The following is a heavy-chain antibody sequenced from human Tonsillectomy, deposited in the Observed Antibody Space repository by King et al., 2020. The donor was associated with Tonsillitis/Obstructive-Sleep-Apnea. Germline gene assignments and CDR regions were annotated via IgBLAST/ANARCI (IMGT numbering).Heavy chain of an antibody. Sequence: VQLVESGGGLVQPGGSLRLSCAASGFTFSSYSMNWVRQAPGKGLEWVSYISSSSSTIYYADSVKGRFTISRDNAKNSLYLQMNSLRDEDTAVYYCARLAESDRYYYDSSGYYLDYWGQGTLVTVSS. J-gene: IGHJ4*02. CDR3: ARLAESDRYYYDSSGYYLDY. CDR1: GFTFSSYS. V-gene: IGHV3-48*02. D-gene: IGHD3-22*01. CDR2: ISSSSSTI.